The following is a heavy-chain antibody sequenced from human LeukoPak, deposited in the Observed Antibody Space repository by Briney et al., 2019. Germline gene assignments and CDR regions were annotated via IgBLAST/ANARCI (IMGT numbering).Heavy chain of an antibody. CDR2: INPSGGST. CDR3: ARDLVVVVAATLYYYYGMDV. V-gene: IGHV1-46*01. CDR1: GYTFTSYY. Sequence: ASVKVSCKASGYTFTSYYMHWVRQAPGQGLEWMGIINPSGGSTSYAQKFQGRVTMTRDTSTSTVYMELSSLRSEDTAVYYCARDLVVVVAATLYYYYGMDVWGQGTTVTVSS. J-gene: IGHJ6*02. D-gene: IGHD2-15*01.